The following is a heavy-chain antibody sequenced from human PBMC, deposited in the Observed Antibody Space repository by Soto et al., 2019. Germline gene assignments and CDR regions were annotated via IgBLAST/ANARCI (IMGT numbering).Heavy chain of an antibody. J-gene: IGHJ4*02. CDR2: ISGSGDTT. CDR3: AKDFSSVGSDSAGIDY. CDR1: GFTFSRHP. Sequence: GGSLRLSCVASGFTFSRHPMNWVRQAPGKGLEWVSGISGSGDTTRFIDSVKGRFTVSRDNSRDTLHLQMTSLRADDTAIYYCAKDFSSVGSDSAGIDYWGQGTLVTVSS. D-gene: IGHD2-15*01. V-gene: IGHV3-23*01.